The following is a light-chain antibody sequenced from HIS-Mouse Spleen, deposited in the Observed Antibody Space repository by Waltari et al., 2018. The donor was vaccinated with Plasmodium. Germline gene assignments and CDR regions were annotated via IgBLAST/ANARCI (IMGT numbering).Light chain of an antibody. CDR3: QAWDSSTVV. J-gene: IGLJ2*01. CDR1: KLGDRY. CDR2: QDS. V-gene: IGLV3-1*01. Sequence: SYELTQPPSVSVPPGQTASTTCPGDKLGDRYACWYQHKPGQSPVLVIYQDSKRPSGIPERFSGSNSGNTATLTISGTQAMDEADYYCQAWDSSTVVFGGGTKLTVL.